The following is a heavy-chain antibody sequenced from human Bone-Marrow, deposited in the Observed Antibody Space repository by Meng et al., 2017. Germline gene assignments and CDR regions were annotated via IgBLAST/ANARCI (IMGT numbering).Heavy chain of an antibody. CDR2: IYHSGTA. CDR3: ARGDGYNRYFDY. Sequence: PQLQGSGSGLVKPSQTLSLTCAVSGGSISSDNYPWSWIRQPPGKGLESIGYIYHSGTAYYNPSLESRVTISVDRSKNQFSLKLSSVTAADTAVYYCARGDGYNRYFDYWGQGTLVTVSS. V-gene: IGHV4-30-2*01. D-gene: IGHD5-24*01. CDR1: GGSISSDNYP. J-gene: IGHJ4*02.